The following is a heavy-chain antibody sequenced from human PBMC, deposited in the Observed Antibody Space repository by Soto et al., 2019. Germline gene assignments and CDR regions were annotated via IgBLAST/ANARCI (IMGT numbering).Heavy chain of an antibody. CDR2: ISSSSSTI. CDR1: GFTFSSYW. Sequence: GGSLRLSCVASGFTFSSYWMSWVRQAPGKGLEWVSYISSSSSTIYYADSVKGRFTISRDNAKNSLYLQMNSLRDEDTAVYYCAREGVYYYYGMDVWGQGTTVTVSS. D-gene: IGHD3-16*01. V-gene: IGHV3-48*02. J-gene: IGHJ6*02. CDR3: AREGVYYYYGMDV.